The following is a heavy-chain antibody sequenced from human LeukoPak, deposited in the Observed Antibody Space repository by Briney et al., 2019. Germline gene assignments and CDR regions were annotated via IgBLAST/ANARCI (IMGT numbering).Heavy chain of an antibody. D-gene: IGHD3-10*02. CDR1: SGSISTYY. Sequence: SETLSLTCSVSSGSISTYYWSWIRQPPGKGLEWIGFISYSGSTDYNPSLKSRVTISVDTSKNQFSLKLSSVTAAGTAVYYCARDVRAFDYWGQGTLVTVSS. CDR3: ARDVRAFDY. V-gene: IGHV4-59*01. J-gene: IGHJ4*02. CDR2: ISYSGST.